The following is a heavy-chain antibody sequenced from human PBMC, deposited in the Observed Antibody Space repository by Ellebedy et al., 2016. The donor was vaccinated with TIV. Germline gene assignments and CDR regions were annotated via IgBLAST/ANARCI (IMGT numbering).Heavy chain of an antibody. Sequence: ASVKVSCKASGYTFTSYVISWVRQAPGQGLEWMAWISAYTGNSNYAQKFQGRVTVTTDTSTSTAYLELRNLKSDDPAVYYCARDMVQGMVARYLWFDYWGQGTLVTVSS. D-gene: IGHD1-26*01. CDR3: ARDMVQGMVARYLWFDY. CDR2: ISAYTGNS. J-gene: IGHJ4*02. CDR1: GYTFTSYV. V-gene: IGHV1-18*01.